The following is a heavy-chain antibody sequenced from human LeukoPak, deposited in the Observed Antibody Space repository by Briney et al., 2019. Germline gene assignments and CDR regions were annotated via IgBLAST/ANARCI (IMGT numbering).Heavy chain of an antibody. J-gene: IGHJ4*02. CDR1: GFTFSSYS. CDR2: ISSSSSYI. Sequence: GGSLRLSCAASGFTFSSYSMNWVRQAPGKGLEWVSSISSSSSYIYYADSVKGRFTISRDNAKNSLYLQMNSLRAEDTAAYYCARDSYCGGDCYYSPPFDYWGQGTLVTVSS. D-gene: IGHD2-21*01. V-gene: IGHV3-21*01. CDR3: ARDSYCGGDCYYSPPFDY.